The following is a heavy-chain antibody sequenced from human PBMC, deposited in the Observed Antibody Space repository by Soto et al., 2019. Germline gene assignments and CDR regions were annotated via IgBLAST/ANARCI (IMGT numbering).Heavy chain of an antibody. J-gene: IGHJ4*02. D-gene: IGHD2-21*02. CDR1: GFTFSIYW. V-gene: IGHV3-74*01. CDR3: ATSQTWTAGG. Sequence: EVQLVESGGGLVQPGGSLRLSCAAYGFTFSIYWMHWFRQAPGKGLVWVSRISGDGSNTGYADSVKGRFTISRDNAKNTLYLQMNSLRDEDTAVYYCATSQTWTAGGWGQGTLVIVSS. CDR2: ISGDGSNT.